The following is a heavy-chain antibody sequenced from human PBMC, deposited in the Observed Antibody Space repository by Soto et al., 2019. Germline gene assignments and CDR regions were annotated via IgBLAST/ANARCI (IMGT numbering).Heavy chain of an antibody. CDR3: ARDGRIRRPDWYFDL. CDR1: GLTFSSYE. CDR2: ISRSGSTI. D-gene: IGHD2-15*01. Sequence: PGGSLRLSCAASGLTFSSYEMNWVRQAPGKGLEWVSYISRSGSTIYYADSVKGRVTISRDNAKNSLYLQMNSLRAEDTAVYYCARDGRIRRPDWYFDLWGRGTLGTVSS. J-gene: IGHJ2*01. V-gene: IGHV3-48*03.